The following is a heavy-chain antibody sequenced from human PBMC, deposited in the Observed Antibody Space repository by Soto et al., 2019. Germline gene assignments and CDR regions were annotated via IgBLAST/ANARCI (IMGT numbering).Heavy chain of an antibody. V-gene: IGHV3-48*02. CDR3: ARDSGSGWYYFVH. J-gene: IGHJ5*02. CDR1: GFTFGSYS. CDR2: ISSSSSAI. D-gene: IGHD6-19*01. Sequence: GGSLRLSCAASGFTFGSYSMNWVRQAPGKGLEWVSYISSSSSAIYYADSVKGRFTISRDNAKNSLYLQMNSLRDEDTDIYYCARDSGSGWYYFVHWGQGTLVTVSS.